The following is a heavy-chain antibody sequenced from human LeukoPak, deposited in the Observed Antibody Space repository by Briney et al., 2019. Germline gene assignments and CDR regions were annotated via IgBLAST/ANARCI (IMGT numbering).Heavy chain of an antibody. CDR2: VLPIFGTT. CDR3: ARRFYYDKSGYSEF. V-gene: IGHV1-69*06. D-gene: IGHD3-22*01. CDR1: GGTCTSFV. Sequence: ASVKLSCKASGGTCTSFVITWVRQAPGQGLEWMGKVLPIFGTTHYAQKFQGRVTISADNSTSTAYMELSRLRSDDTAVYYCARRFYYDKSGYSEFWGQGSLVTVSS. J-gene: IGHJ4*02.